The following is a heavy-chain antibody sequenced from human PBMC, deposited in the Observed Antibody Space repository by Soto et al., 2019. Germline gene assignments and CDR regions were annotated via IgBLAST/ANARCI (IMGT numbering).Heavy chain of an antibody. V-gene: IGHV1-69*01. CDR1: GGTFSTFA. CDR2: IIPFFGTI. CDR3: ARDRFLFNRACNWFEP. D-gene: IGHD3-10*02. Sequence: QVHLVQSGAEVKRPGSSVKVSCKASGGTFSTFAISWVRQAPGQGLEWMGGIIPFFGTINYAQKFQGRLTITADESTGSAYMDLSSLTSEDSAVYFCARDRFLFNRACNWFEPWGQGTLVTVSS. J-gene: IGHJ5*02.